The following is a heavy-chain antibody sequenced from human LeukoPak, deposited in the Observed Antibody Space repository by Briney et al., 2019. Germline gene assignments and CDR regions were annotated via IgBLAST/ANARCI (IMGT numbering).Heavy chain of an antibody. CDR1: GYTFTSYG. Sequence: ASVKVSCKASGYTFTSYGISWVRQAPGQGLEWMGWINPNSGGTNYAQKFQGRVTMTRDTSISTAYMELSRLRSDDTAVYYCARNDILTGYPYYYYYYYMDVWGKGTTVTVSS. D-gene: IGHD3-9*01. V-gene: IGHV1-2*02. CDR2: INPNSGGT. CDR3: ARNDILTGYPYYYYYYYMDV. J-gene: IGHJ6*03.